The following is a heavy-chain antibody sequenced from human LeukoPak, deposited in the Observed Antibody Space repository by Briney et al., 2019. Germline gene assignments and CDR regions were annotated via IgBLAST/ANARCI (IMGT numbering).Heavy chain of an antibody. CDR1: GFTFSSYV. Sequence: AGGSLRLSCAASGFTFSSYVMRWVRQAPGKGPEYVSAISSNGGSTYYANSVKGRFTISRDNSKNTLYLQMGSLRAEDTAVYYCARRGSYYYYMDVWGKGTTVTVSS. CDR3: ARRGSYYYYMDV. CDR2: ISSNGGST. J-gene: IGHJ6*03. V-gene: IGHV3-64*01. D-gene: IGHD3-16*01.